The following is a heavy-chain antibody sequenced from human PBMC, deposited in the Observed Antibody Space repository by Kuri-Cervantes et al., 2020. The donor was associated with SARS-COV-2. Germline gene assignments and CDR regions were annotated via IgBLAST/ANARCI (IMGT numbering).Heavy chain of an antibody. CDR2: IYYSGST. Sequence: SETLSLTCTVSGGSISSSSYYWGWIRQPPGKGLEWIGYIYYSGSTNYNPSLKSRVTISVDTSKNQFSLKLSSVTAADTAVYYCARETVAGTGDWFDPWGQGTLVTVSS. CDR1: GGSISSSSYY. J-gene: IGHJ5*02. D-gene: IGHD6-19*01. V-gene: IGHV4-61*05. CDR3: ARETVAGTGDWFDP.